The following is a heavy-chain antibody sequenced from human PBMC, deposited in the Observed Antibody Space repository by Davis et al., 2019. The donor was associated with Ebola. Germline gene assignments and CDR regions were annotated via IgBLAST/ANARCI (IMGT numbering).Heavy chain of an antibody. CDR2: IYTGDSDT. CDR1: GNSFTSHW. CDR3: ARPLAARRGDAFDI. D-gene: IGHD6-13*01. Sequence: PGGSLRLSCKDSGNSFTSHWIGWVRQMPGKGLEWMGIIYTGDSDTRYSPSFRGQVTMSADKSIKTAFLQWSSLKASDTAMYYCARPLAARRGDAFDIWGQGTMVTVSS. J-gene: IGHJ3*02. V-gene: IGHV5-51*01.